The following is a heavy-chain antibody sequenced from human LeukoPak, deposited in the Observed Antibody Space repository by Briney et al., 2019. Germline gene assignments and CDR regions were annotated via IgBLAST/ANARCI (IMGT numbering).Heavy chain of an antibody. CDR3: ARDRSSHDAFDI. V-gene: IGHV3-66*02. Sequence: PGGSLRLSCAASGFTFSSYSMNWVRQAPGKGLEWVSVIYSGGSTYYADSVKGRATISRDNSKNTLYLQMNSLRAEDTAVYYCARDRSSHDAFDIWGQGTMVTVSS. CDR2: IYSGGST. J-gene: IGHJ3*02. D-gene: IGHD6-13*01. CDR1: GFTFSSYS.